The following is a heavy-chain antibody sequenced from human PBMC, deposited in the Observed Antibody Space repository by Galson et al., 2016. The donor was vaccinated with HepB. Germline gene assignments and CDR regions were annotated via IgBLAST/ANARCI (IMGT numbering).Heavy chain of an antibody. CDR3: AKAPFAGEVPDY. D-gene: IGHD3-16*01. Sequence: SLRLSCAASGFTFSSYGMHWVRQAPGKGLEWVAIISYDGSNKYYGDSVKGRFPISRDNSKNKLYLQMNSLRPEDTAVYYCAKAPFAGEVPDYWGQGALVTVSS. CDR1: GFTFSSYG. V-gene: IGHV3-30*18. J-gene: IGHJ4*02. CDR2: ISYDGSNK.